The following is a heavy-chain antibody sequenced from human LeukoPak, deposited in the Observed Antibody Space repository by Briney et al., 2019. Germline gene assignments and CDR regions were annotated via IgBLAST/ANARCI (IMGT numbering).Heavy chain of an antibody. J-gene: IGHJ4*02. V-gene: IGHV4-31*03. Sequence: SETLSLTCTVSGGSISSGGYYWSWIRQHPGKGLEWIGYIYYSGSTNYNPSLKSRVTISVDTSKNQFSLKLSSATAADTAVYYCARGGNCGGDCYSRNFDYWGQGTLVTVSS. CDR1: GGSISSGGYY. CDR3: ARGGNCGGDCYSRNFDY. D-gene: IGHD2-21*02. CDR2: IYYSGST.